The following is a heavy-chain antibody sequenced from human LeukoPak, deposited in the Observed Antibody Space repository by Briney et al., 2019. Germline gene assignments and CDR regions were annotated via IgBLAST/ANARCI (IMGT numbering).Heavy chain of an antibody. CDR3: ARGSTLIRGFDY. J-gene: IGHJ4*02. CDR2: IYYSGST. D-gene: IGHD3-10*01. CDR1: GGSISSSGYY. Sequence: PSETLSLTCTVSGGSISSSGYYWGWIRQPPGKGLEWIGTIYYSGSTYYNPSLKSRVTISVDTSKNQFSLKLSSVTAADTAVYYCARGSTLIRGFDYWGQGTLVTVSS. V-gene: IGHV4-39*07.